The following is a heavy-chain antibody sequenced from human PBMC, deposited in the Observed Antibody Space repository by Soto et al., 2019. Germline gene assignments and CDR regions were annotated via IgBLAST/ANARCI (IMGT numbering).Heavy chain of an antibody. CDR1: GYTFTGYY. V-gene: IGHV1-2*04. CDR2: INPNSGGT. D-gene: IGHD5-18*01. Sequence: ASVKVSCKASGYTFTGYYMHWVRQAPGQGLEWMGWINPNSGGTNYAQKFQGWVTMTRDTSTSTVYMELSSLRSEDTAVYYCARDGLGYSYDDYWGQGTLVTVSS. J-gene: IGHJ4*02. CDR3: ARDGLGYSYDDY.